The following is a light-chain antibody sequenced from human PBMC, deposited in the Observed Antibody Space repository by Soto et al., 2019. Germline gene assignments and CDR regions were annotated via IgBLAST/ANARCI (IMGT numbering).Light chain of an antibody. J-gene: IGKJ5*01. CDR1: QGISSY. CDR2: DAS. Sequence: AIRMTQSPSSFSASTGDRVTITCRASQGISSYLAWYQQKPGKAPKLLIYDASSLESGVPSRFSGSGSGTEFTLTISSLQSEDFAVYYCQQYNNWSFGQGTRLEIK. V-gene: IGKV1-8*01. CDR3: QQYNNWS.